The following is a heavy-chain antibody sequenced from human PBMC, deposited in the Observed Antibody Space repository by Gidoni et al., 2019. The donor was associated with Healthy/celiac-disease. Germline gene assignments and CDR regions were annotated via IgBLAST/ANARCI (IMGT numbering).Heavy chain of an antibody. CDR3: ARDGLITMVRGVDSGYYGMDV. CDR1: GYTFTSYY. D-gene: IGHD3-10*01. J-gene: IGHJ6*02. Sequence: QVQLVQSGAEAKKPGASVNVSCKASGYTFTSYYMHWVRQAPGQGLEWMGIITPSGGSTSYAQKFQGRVTMTRDTSTSTVYMELRSLRSEDTAVYYCARDGLITMVRGVDSGYYGMDVWGQGTTVTVSS. CDR2: ITPSGGST. V-gene: IGHV1-46*03.